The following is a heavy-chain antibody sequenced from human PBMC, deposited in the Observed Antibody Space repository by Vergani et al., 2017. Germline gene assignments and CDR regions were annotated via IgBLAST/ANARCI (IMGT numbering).Heavy chain of an antibody. Sequence: QVQLVQSGAEVKKPGASVKVSCKASGYTFTGYYMHWVRQAPGQGLEWMGWINPNSGGTNYAQKFQGRVTMTRDTSISTAYMELSRLRSDGTAVYYCARSVDTAMVTVYFDYWGQGTLVTVSS. CDR1: GYTFTGYY. J-gene: IGHJ4*02. V-gene: IGHV1-2*02. CDR3: ARSVDTAMVTVYFDY. CDR2: INPNSGGT. D-gene: IGHD5-18*01.